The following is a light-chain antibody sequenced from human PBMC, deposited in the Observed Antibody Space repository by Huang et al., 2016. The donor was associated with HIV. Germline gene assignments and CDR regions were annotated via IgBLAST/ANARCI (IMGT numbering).Light chain of an antibody. V-gene: IGKV3-15*01. J-gene: IGKJ1*01. Sequence: EIVMTQSPATLSVSPGERATLSCRASQSVSSNLAWYQQKPGQDPRRLIYGASTRATGIPARFSGSGSGTEFTLTISSLQSEDFAVYYWQQYNNWPETFGQGTKVEIK. CDR3: QQYNNWPET. CDR1: QSVSSN. CDR2: GAS.